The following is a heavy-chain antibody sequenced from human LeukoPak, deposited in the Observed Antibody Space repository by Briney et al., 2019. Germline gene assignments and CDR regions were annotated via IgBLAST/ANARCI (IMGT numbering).Heavy chain of an antibody. Sequence: GGSLRLSCAASGFTFSSYAMSWVRQAPGKGLEWVSANTAGAGSTYYADSVKGRFTISRDNSKNTLFLQMNSLRAEDTAVYYCAKDQENYYYMDVWGKGTTVTVSS. CDR2: NTAGAGST. V-gene: IGHV3-23*01. CDR1: GFTFSSYA. CDR3: AKDQENYYYMDV. J-gene: IGHJ6*03.